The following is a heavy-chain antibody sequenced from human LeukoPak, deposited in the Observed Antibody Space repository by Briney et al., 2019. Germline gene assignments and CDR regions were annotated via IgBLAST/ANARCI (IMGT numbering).Heavy chain of an antibody. Sequence: PGGSLRLSCAASGFTFSSYSMNWVRQAPGKGLEWVSYISSSSSTIYYADSVKGRFTISRDNAKNSLYLQMNSLRAEDTAVYYCASFNGVVDYWGQGTLVTVSS. J-gene: IGHJ4*02. D-gene: IGHD3-22*01. CDR3: ASFNGVVDY. CDR2: ISSSSSTI. V-gene: IGHV3-48*01. CDR1: GFTFSSYS.